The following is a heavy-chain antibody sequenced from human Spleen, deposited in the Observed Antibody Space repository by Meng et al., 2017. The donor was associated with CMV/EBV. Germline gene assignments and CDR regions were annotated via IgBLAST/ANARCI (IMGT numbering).Heavy chain of an antibody. Sequence: SETLSLTCGVSGGSLSGYFWTWLRQSRRSGLEWIGAISHRGTTHYNPSLQRRVALSIDTSKKEFSLRLESVTAADTAVYYCARGLWQQSPSFAHWGQGAVVTVSS. CDR1: GGSLSGYF. V-gene: IGHV4-34*01. D-gene: IGHD6-13*01. J-gene: IGHJ4*02. CDR3: ARGLWQQSPSFAH. CDR2: ISHRGTT.